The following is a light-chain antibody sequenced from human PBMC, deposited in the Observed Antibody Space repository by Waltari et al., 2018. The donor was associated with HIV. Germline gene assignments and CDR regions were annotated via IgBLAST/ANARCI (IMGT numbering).Light chain of an antibody. CDR1: QSISTW. CDR3: QQYNTYART. CDR2: KAS. J-gene: IGKJ2*01. V-gene: IGKV1-5*03. Sequence: DIQMTQSPSTLSASVGDRVPITCRASQSISTWLARSQQKPGKAPKLLIYKASSLEAGVPSRFSGSGSGTEFTLTISSLQPDDVATYYCQQYNTYARTFGQGTKLEIK.